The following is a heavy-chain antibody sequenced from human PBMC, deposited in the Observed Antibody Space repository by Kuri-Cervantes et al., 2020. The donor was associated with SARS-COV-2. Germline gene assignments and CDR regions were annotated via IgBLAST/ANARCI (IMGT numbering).Heavy chain of an antibody. D-gene: IGHD5-18*01. Sequence: SVKVSCKASGGTFSSYAISWVRQAPGQGLEWMGRIIPIFGTANCAQKFQGRVTITADESTSTAYMELSSLRSEDTAVYYCARGLTLEGDSYGYHYWGQGTLVTVSS. J-gene: IGHJ4*02. CDR3: ARGLTLEGDSYGYHY. V-gene: IGHV1-69*13. CDR2: IIPIFGTA. CDR1: GGTFSSYA.